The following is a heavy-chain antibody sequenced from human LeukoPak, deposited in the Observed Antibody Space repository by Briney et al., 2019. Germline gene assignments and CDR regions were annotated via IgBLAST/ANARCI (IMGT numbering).Heavy chain of an antibody. V-gene: IGHV4-38-2*02. Sequence: SETLSLTCTVSGYSISSGYYWGWIRQPPGKGLEWIGSIYHTGSAYHSPSLNSRLTISVDTSRNQFSLRLSSVTAADTAVYYWARILGAVAAPFDYWGQGTLVTVSS. CDR3: ARILGAVAAPFDY. CDR1: GYSISSGYY. J-gene: IGHJ4*02. CDR2: IYHTGSA. D-gene: IGHD6-19*01.